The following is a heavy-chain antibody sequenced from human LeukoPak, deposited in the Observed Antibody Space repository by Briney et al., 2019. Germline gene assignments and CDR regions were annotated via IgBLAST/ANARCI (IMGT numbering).Heavy chain of an antibody. J-gene: IGHJ4*02. D-gene: IGHD4-17*01. CDR3: ARESSTWTTVTLYYFDY. V-gene: IGHV3-30*03. CDR2: ISYDGSNK. Sequence: GGSLRLSCAASGFTFSSYGMHWVRQAPGKGLEWVAVISYDGSNKYYADSVKGRFTISGDNSKNTLYLQMNSLRAEDTAVYYCARESSTWTTVTLYYFDYWGQGTLVTVSS. CDR1: GFTFSSYG.